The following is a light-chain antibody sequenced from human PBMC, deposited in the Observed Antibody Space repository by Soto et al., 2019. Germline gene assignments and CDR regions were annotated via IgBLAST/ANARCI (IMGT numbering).Light chain of an antibody. V-gene: IGLV2-8*01. Sequence: QSVLTQPPSASGAPGQSVTVSCTGTSSDVGGYNYVSWYQHHPGKAPKLIIYEVYKRPSGVPDRFSGSKSGNTAALTVSGLQADDEADYYCTANLGTNSYVVRTGTNVP. J-gene: IGLJ1*01. CDR3: TANLGTNSYV. CDR1: SSDVGGYNY. CDR2: EVY.